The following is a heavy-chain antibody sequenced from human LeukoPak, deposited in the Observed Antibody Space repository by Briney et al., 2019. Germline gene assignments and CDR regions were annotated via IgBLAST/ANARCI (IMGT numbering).Heavy chain of an antibody. CDR1: GFTFSSYG. D-gene: IGHD2-15*01. Sequence: PGGSLRLSCAASGFTFSSYGMHWVRQAPGKGLEWVAVIWYDGSNKYYADSVKGRFTISRDNSKNTLYLQMNSLRAEDTAVYYCARDYPSGGRLKNWYYFDYWGQGTLVTVSS. V-gene: IGHV3-33*01. J-gene: IGHJ4*02. CDR3: ARDYPSGGRLKNWYYFDY. CDR2: IWYDGSNK.